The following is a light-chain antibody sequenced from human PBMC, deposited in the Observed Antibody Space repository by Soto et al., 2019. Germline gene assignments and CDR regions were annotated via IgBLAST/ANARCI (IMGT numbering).Light chain of an antibody. CDR1: QSVSSSY. Sequence: EIVLTQSPGTLSLSPGERATLSCRASQSVSSSYLAWYQQKPGQAPRLLIYGASSRATGIPDRFSGSGSGTDFNITISRLEPEDFAVYYCQQYGSSPPITCGQGTRLEIK. CDR3: QQYGSSPPIT. V-gene: IGKV3-20*01. J-gene: IGKJ5*01. CDR2: GAS.